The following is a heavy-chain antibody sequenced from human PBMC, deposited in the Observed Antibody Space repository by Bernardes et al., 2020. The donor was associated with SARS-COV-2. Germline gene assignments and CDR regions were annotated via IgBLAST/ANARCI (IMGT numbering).Heavy chain of an antibody. CDR2: TYYRSKWYN. CDR1: GDSVSSNRGG. D-gene: IGHD5-12*01. J-gene: IGHJ5*02. CDR3: ARGWLHSGGLGS. Sequence: SQTLSLSCAISGDSVSSNRGGWNWIRQSPSRGLEGLGRTYYRSKWYNDYEVSVKSRITINSDTSKNQFYLQLNSVTPEDTAVYYCARGWLHSGGLGSWGQGTLVTVSS. V-gene: IGHV6-1*01.